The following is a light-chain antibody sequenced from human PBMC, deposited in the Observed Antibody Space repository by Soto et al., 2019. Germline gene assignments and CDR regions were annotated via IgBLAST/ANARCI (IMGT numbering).Light chain of an antibody. CDR2: KAS. V-gene: IGKV1-5*03. J-gene: IGKJ2*02. Sequence: DIPMTQSPSTLSASVGDRVTITCRASQSISPWLAWYQQKPGKAPKILIYKASSLESGVPSRFSGSGSGTQFTLTISTLQPDDFAPYYCQQYKTYFRTFGQGPKLDIK. CDR3: QQYKTYFRT. CDR1: QSISPW.